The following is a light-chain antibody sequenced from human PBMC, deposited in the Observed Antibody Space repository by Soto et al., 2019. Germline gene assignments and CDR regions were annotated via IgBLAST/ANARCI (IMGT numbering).Light chain of an antibody. CDR1: SSDVGGYSY. Sequence: QSPLTQPASVSGSPGQSITISCTGTSSDVGGYSYVAWYQQHPGKAPKLMIYEVSNRPSGVSNRFSGSKSGNTASLTISGLQAEDEADYYCSSYTSSSTLVFGTGTKLTVL. CDR3: SSYTSSSTLV. CDR2: EVS. J-gene: IGLJ1*01. V-gene: IGLV2-14*01.